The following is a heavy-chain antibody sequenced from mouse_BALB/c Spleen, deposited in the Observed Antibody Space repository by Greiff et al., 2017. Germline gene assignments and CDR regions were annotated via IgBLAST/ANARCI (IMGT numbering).Heavy chain of an antibody. CDR1: GFNIKDYY. D-gene: IGHD3-1*01. J-gene: IGHJ3*01. Sequence: EVQLQQSGAELVRSGASVKLSCTASGFNIKDYYMHWVKQRPEQGLEWIGWIDPENGDTEYAPKFQGKATMTADTSSNTAYLQLSSLTSEDTAVYYWTDGPWFAYWGQGTLVTVSA. CDR3: TDGPWFAY. V-gene: IGHV14-4*02. CDR2: IDPENGDT.